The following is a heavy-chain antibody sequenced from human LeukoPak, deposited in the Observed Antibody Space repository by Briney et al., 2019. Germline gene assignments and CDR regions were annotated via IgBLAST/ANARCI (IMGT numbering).Heavy chain of an antibody. D-gene: IGHD1-26*01. CDR2: IYPGDSDT. Sequence: GESLKISCKGSGYSFTSYWIGWVRQMPGKGLEWMGIIYPGDSDTRYSPSFQGQVTISADKPINTAYLQWSSLKASDTAMYYCARQGSGRSEWYNWFDPWGQGTLVTVSS. CDR1: GYSFTSYW. V-gene: IGHV5-51*01. J-gene: IGHJ5*02. CDR3: ARQGSGRSEWYNWFDP.